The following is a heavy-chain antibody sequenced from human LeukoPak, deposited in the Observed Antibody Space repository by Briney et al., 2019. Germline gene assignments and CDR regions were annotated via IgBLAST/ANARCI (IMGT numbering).Heavy chain of an antibody. CDR3: ATASTGTFSPWVNWFDP. J-gene: IGHJ5*02. V-gene: IGHV1-24*01. CDR1: GYTLTELS. CDR2: FDPEDGET. Sequence: ASVKVSCKVSGYTLTELSMHWVRQAPGKGLEWMGGFDPEDGETIYAQKFQGRVTMTEDTSTDTTYMELSSLRSEDTAVYYCATASTGTFSPWVNWFDPWGQGTLVTVSS. D-gene: IGHD1-14*01.